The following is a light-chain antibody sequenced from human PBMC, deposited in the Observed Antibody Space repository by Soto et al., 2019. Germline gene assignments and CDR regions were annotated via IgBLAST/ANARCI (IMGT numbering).Light chain of an antibody. J-gene: IGLJ3*02. Sequence: QSVLTQPPSASGTPGQRVTISCSGSSSNIGSNTVNWYQQLPGTAPKLLIYSNNQRPSGVPDRFSGSNSGTSASLAISGLQSEDEADYYCAAWDDSLNGWVVGGGTKLTVL. V-gene: IGLV1-44*01. CDR1: SSNIGSNT. CDR2: SNN. CDR3: AAWDDSLNGWV.